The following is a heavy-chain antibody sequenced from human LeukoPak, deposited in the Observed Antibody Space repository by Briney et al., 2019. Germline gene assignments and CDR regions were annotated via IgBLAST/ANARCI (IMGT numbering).Heavy chain of an antibody. CDR2: IFPSGGEI. V-gene: IGHV3-23*01. D-gene: IGHD4-17*01. CDR3: AKESVGDYGLPYFDY. Sequence: GGSLRLSCAASGFTFSTFAMIWVRQPPGKGLEWVSSIFPSGGEIHYADSVKGRFTISRDNSKNTLYLQMNSLRAEDTAVYYCAKESVGDYGLPYFDYWGQGTLVTVSS. J-gene: IGHJ4*02. CDR1: GFTFSTFA.